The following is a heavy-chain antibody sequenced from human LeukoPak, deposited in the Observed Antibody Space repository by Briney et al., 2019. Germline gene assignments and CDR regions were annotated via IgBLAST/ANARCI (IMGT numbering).Heavy chain of an antibody. Sequence: GGSLRLSCAASGFTFSSYSMAWVRQAPGKGLVWVSSISGSSRHIHYTDSVEGRFTISRDNAKDSLYLQMNSLRDEDTAVYYCARLGLGTYDYVWGRYRYFVHWSHEILHTVSS. CDR3: ARLGLGTYDYVWGRYRYFVH. CDR1: GFTFSSYS. J-gene: IGHJ4*01. CDR2: ISGSSRHI. V-gene: IGHV3-21*01. D-gene: IGHD3-16*02.